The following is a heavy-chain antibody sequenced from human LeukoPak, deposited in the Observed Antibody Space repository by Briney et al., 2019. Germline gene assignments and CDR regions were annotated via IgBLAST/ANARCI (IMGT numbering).Heavy chain of an antibody. CDR3: ARAAWYYYGSGSYPIDY. CDR1: GYTFTSYG. D-gene: IGHD3-10*01. Sequence: ASVKVSCKASGYTFTSYGISWVRQAPGQGLEWMGWISAYNGNTNYAQKLQGRVTMTTDTSTSTAYMELRSLRSDDTAVYYCARAAWYYYGSGSYPIDYWGQGTLVTVSS. V-gene: IGHV1-18*01. J-gene: IGHJ4*02. CDR2: ISAYNGNT.